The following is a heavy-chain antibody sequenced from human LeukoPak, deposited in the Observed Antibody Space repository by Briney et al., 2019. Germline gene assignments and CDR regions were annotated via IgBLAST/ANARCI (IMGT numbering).Heavy chain of an antibody. CDR2: INPSGGST. Sequence: ASVKVSCKASGYTFTSYYMHWVRQAPGQGLEWMGIINPSGGSTSYAQKFQGRVTMTRDTSTSTVYMELSSLRSEDTAVYYCARDTRGRFGGTPSYYFGYWGQGTLVTVSS. V-gene: IGHV1-46*01. CDR3: ARDTRGRFGGTPSYYFGY. J-gene: IGHJ4*02. D-gene: IGHD1-26*01. CDR1: GYTFTSYY.